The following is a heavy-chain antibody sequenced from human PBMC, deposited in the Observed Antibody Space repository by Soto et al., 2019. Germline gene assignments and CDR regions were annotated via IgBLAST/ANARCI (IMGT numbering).Heavy chain of an antibody. CDR2: IYHSGST. CDR3: ARDDTGYYGSGSYNSF. J-gene: IGHJ4*02. V-gene: IGHV4-30-2*01. D-gene: IGHD3-10*01. CDR1: GGSISSGGYS. Sequence: PSETLSLTCAVSGGSISSGGYSWSWIRQPPGKGLEWIGYIYHSGSTYYNPSLKSRVTISVDRSKNQFSLKLSSVTAADTAVYYCARDDTGYYGSGSYNSFWGQGTLVTVSS.